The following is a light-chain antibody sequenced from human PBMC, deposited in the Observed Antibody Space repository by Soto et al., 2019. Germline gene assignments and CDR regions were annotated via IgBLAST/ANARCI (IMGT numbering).Light chain of an antibody. Sequence: QTVVTQEPSLTVSPGGTGTLTCGSSTGAVTSAYFPNWFQQKPGQAPRALIYSAINKHSWTPARFSGSFLGGKAALTLSGVQPEDEAEYYCLLYFSGIRLFGGGTKVTVL. V-gene: IGLV7-43*01. CDR2: SAI. J-gene: IGLJ3*02. CDR1: TGAVTSAYF. CDR3: LLYFSGIRL.